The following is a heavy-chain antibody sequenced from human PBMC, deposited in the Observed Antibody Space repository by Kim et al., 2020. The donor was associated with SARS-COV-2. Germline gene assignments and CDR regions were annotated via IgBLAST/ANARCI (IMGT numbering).Heavy chain of an antibody. Sequence: GSLRLSCAASGFTFTAYGMHWVRQAPGKGLEWVAVIWHDGSNEYYADSVKGRFTISRDNSKNTLYLQMNSLRAEDTAVYFCARVGGSSTWYFLDYWGQGTLVTVSS. D-gene: IGHD6-13*01. J-gene: IGHJ4*02. CDR1: GFTFTAYG. CDR2: IWHDGSNE. V-gene: IGHV3-33*01. CDR3: ARVGGSSTWYFLDY.